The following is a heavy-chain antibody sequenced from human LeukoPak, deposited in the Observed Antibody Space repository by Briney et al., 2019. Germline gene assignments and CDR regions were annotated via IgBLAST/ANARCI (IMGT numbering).Heavy chain of an antibody. Sequence: ASVKVSCKASGYTFTSYDINWVRQATGQGLEWMGWMNPNSGNTGYAQKFQGRVTMTRNTSISTACMELSSLRSEDTAVYYCARGLRPYYYDSSGYYYRYWGQGTLVTVSS. CDR2: MNPNSGNT. CDR1: GYTFTSYD. V-gene: IGHV1-8*01. J-gene: IGHJ4*02. D-gene: IGHD3-22*01. CDR3: ARGLRPYYYDSSGYYYRY.